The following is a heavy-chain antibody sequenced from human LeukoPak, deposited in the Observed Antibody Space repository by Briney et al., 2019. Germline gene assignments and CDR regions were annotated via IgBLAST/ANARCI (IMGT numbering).Heavy chain of an antibody. CDR2: IYHSGST. J-gene: IGHJ4*02. D-gene: IGHD2-2*01. V-gene: IGHV4-30-2*01. CDR1: GGSISSGGYY. Sequence: SQTLSLTCTVSGGSISSGGYYWSWIRQPPGKGLEWIGYIYHSGSTYYNPSLKSRVTISVDRSKNQFSLKLSSVTAADTAVYYCARATVEGYCSSTSCRRGYFDYWGQGTLVTVSS. CDR3: ARATVEGYCSSTSCRRGYFDY.